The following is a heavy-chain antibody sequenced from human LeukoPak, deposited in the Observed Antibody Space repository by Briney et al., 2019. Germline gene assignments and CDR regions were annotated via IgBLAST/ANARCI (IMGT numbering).Heavy chain of an antibody. CDR3: TKGLAVAGHFDY. CDR2: ISGSGGST. J-gene: IGHJ4*02. V-gene: IGHV3-23*01. D-gene: IGHD6-19*01. Sequence: GGSLRLSCAASGFTFSSHAMSWVRQAPGKGLEWVSAISGSGGSTYYADSVKGRFTISRDKSKNTLYLQMNSLRAEDTAVYYCTKGLAVAGHFDYWGQGSLVTVSS. CDR1: GFTFSSHA.